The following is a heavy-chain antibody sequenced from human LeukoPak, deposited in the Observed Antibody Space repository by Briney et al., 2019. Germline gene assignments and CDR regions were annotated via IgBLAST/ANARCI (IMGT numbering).Heavy chain of an antibody. CDR1: GFTFNYDA. V-gene: IGHV3-23*01. D-gene: IGHD3-16*01. J-gene: IGHJ4*02. CDR2: VRGSGGST. Sequence: QAGGSLRLSCAASGFTFNYDAISWVRQAPGKGLGWVSSVRGSGGSTYYSDSVRGRFTISRDISKNTVYLQMNSLRAEDTAMYYCAKDDKGDFYFDYWGQGTLVTVSS. CDR3: AKDDKGDFYFDY.